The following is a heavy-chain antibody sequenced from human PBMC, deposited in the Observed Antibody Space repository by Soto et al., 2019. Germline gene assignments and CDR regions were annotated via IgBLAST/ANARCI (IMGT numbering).Heavy chain of an antibody. V-gene: IGHV3-53*01. CDR3: ARQSLGRYSDRNGYHPCGDHFDG. CDR1: GFAVSSNY. Sequence: EVQLVESGGHLIQPGGSLRLSCAASGFAVSSNYMNWVRQAPGKGLEWVSVISGDGSTYYADSVKGRFTISRDTSKNTLYLEMNSLRVEDTAVYYCARQSLGRYSDRNGYHPCGDHFDGWGQGTLVTVSS. CDR2: ISGDGST. D-gene: IGHD3-22*01. J-gene: IGHJ4*02.